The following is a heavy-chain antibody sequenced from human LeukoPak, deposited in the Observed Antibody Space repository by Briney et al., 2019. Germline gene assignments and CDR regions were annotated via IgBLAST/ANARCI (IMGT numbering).Heavy chain of an antibody. D-gene: IGHD2-2*02. J-gene: IGHJ4*02. CDR2: FDPEDGET. CDR3: VGRGACGFVPAAIGQFDY. CDR1: GYTLTELS. V-gene: IGHV1-24*01. Sequence: ASVKVSCKVSGYTLTELSMHWVRQAPGKGLEWMGGFDPEDGETIYAQEFQGRVTMTEDTSTDTAYMELSSLRSEDTAVYYCVGRGACGFVPAAIGQFDYWGQGTLVTVSS.